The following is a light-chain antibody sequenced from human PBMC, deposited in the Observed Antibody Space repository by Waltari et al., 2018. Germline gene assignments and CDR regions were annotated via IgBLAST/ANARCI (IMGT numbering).Light chain of an antibody. CDR2: SND. Sequence: QSVLTQPPSASGTPGQRVSISCSGRSSNLGKNTINWYQQVPGRAPKPLIYSNDQRPSGVPARFSGSKSGTAGSLAISGLQSEDEADYYCAAWDDSLNGWVLGGGTKLTVL. V-gene: IGLV1-44*01. CDR3: AAWDDSLNGWV. J-gene: IGLJ3*02. CDR1: SSNLGKNT.